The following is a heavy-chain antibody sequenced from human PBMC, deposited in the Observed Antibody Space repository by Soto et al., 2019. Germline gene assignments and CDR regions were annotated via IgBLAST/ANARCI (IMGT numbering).Heavy chain of an antibody. J-gene: IGHJ4*02. V-gene: IGHV3-15*01. CDR2: IKSKTDGGTT. D-gene: IGHD2-2*01. CDR1: GFTFSNAW. CDR3: TPAPQLVIWVDPTAMNSFDY. Sequence: EVQLVESGGGLVKPGGSLRLSCAASGFTFSNAWMSWVRQAPGRGLEWVCRIKSKTDGGTTDYAAPVKGSFTISRDDSTYTLYLQMNSLKTEDTAVYYCTPAPQLVIWVDPTAMNSFDYWGQGTLVTVSS.